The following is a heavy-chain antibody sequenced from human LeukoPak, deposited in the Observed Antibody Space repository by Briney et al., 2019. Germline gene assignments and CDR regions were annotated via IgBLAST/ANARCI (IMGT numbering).Heavy chain of an antibody. CDR2: ITPIFGTA. V-gene: IGHV1-69*05. D-gene: IGHD5-12*01. J-gene: IGHJ6*03. CDR1: GCTFSSYA. Sequence: ASVKVSCKASGCTFSSYAISWVRQAPGQGLEWMGGITPIFGTANYAQKFQGRVTITTDESTSTAYMELSSLRSEDTAVYYCASYSGYDGSYYNYYYMDVWGKGTTVTVSS. CDR3: ASYSGYDGSYYNYYYMDV.